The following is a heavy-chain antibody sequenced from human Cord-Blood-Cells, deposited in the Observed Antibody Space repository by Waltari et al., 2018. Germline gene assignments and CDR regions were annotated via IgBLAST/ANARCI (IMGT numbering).Heavy chain of an antibody. CDR3: VRGGSSSWYEYVPPEH. V-gene: IGHV4-38-2*01. J-gene: IGHJ1*01. CDR2: IYHSGST. CDR1: GYSISSGYY. D-gene: IGHD6-13*01. Sequence: QVQLQESGPGLVKPSETLSLPCAVSGYSISSGYYWGWIRQPPGKGLEWIGSIYHSGSTYYNPSLKSRVTISVDTSKNQFSLKLSSVTAADTAVYYCVRGGSSSWYEYVPPEHWGQGTLVTVSS.